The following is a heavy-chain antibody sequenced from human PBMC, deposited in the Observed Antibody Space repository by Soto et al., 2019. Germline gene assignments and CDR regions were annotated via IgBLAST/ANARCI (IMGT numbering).Heavy chain of an antibody. Sequence: ASVKVSCKASGYTFTSYDINWVRQATGQGLEWMGWMNPNSGNTGYAQKFQGRVTMTRNTSISTAYMELSSLRSEDTAVYYCARAGVYYDILTGYYPPHAFDIWGQGTMVTVS. J-gene: IGHJ3*02. CDR1: GYTFTSYD. D-gene: IGHD3-9*01. CDR3: ARAGVYYDILTGYYPPHAFDI. V-gene: IGHV1-8*01. CDR2: MNPNSGNT.